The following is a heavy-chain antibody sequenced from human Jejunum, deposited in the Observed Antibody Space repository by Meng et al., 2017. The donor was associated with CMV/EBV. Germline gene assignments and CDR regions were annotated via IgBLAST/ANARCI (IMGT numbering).Heavy chain of an antibody. Sequence: MQLEGLGGGAVPPGESLRLSVASSGFTFNIFALTWFRQAPGKGLEWVSRISASGYSTYYADSVQGRFTISRDNSKNTVYLQMNSLRAEDTAVYYCAKDPYGSGSYPPDYWGQGTLVTVSS. V-gene: IGHV3-23*04. CDR1: GFTFNIFA. J-gene: IGHJ4*02. CDR3: AKDPYGSGSYPPDY. D-gene: IGHD3-10*01. CDR2: ISASGYST.